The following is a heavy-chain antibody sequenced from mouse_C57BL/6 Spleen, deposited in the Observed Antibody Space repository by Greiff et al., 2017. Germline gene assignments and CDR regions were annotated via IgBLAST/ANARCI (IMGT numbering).Heavy chain of an antibody. V-gene: IGHV7-3*01. CDR3: ARLRDAMDY. J-gene: IGHJ4*01. CDR1: GFTFTDYY. CDR2: IRNKANGYTT. Sequence: EVQLVESGGGLVQPGGSLSLSCAASGFTFTDYYMSWVRQPPGKALEWLGFIRNKANGYTTEYSASLKGRITISRDNSQSILYLQMNALRAEDSATYYCARLRDAMDYWGQGTSVTVSS.